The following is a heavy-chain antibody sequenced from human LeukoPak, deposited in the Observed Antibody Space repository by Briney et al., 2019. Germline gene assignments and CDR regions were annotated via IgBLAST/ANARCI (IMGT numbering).Heavy chain of an antibody. CDR1: GFTFSSFW. CDR3: ARDSGPVRIAARLGFDY. J-gene: IGHJ4*02. V-gene: IGHV3-7*01. D-gene: IGHD6-6*01. CDR2: IRQDGSEK. Sequence: KTGGSLRLSCAASGFTFSSFWMSWVRQAPGKGLEWVANIRQDGSEKYYVDSVKGRFTISRDNAKNSLYLQMNSLRAEDTAVYYCARDSGPVRIAARLGFDYWGQGTLVTVSS.